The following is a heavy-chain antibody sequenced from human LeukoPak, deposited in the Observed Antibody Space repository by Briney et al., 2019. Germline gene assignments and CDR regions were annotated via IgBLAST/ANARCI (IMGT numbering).Heavy chain of an antibody. J-gene: IGHJ6*03. V-gene: IGHV3-21*01. CDR3: ARDPSGLVITTGYMDV. CDR1: GFTLSSHN. CDR2: ISSSSDYI. D-gene: IGHD4/OR15-4a*01. Sequence: GGSLRLSCAASGFTLSSHNMNWVRQAPGKGLEWVSSISSSSDYIYYADSVKGRFTISRDNAKNSLYLQMNSLRAEDTAVYHCARDPSGLVITTGYMDVWGKGTTVTVSS.